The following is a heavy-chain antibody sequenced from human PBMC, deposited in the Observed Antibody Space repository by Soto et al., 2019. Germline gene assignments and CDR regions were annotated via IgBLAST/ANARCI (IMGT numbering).Heavy chain of an antibody. V-gene: IGHV1-69*01. CDR1: GGTFSSYA. D-gene: IGHD3-22*01. CDR3: TRYDSSGYSRNYFDY. J-gene: IGHJ4*02. CDR2: IIPIFGTA. Sequence: QVQLVQSGAEVKKPGSSVKVSCKASGGTFSSYAISWVRQAPGQGLEWRGGIIPIFGTANYAQKYQGRVTITADESTSTAYMELSSMRSEDTAVYYCTRYDSSGYSRNYFDYWGQGTLVTVSS.